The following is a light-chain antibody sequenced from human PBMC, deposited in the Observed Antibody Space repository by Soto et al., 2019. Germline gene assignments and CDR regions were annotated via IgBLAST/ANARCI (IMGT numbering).Light chain of an antibody. Sequence: QFVLTQPPSASGTPGQTLTISCSGSNSNIGGNTVNWYQHLPGTAPKVVIYSDNQWPSGVPARFSGSRSGTSASLAISGLQSEDEADYYCATWDESLNSRVFGTGTKLTVL. CDR2: SDN. V-gene: IGLV1-44*01. CDR1: NSNIGGNT. CDR3: ATWDESLNSRV. J-gene: IGLJ1*01.